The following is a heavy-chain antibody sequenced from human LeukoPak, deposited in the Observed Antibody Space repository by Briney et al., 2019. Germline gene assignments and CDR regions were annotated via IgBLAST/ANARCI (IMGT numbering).Heavy chain of an antibody. J-gene: IGHJ4*02. CDR2: INPSGGST. Sequence: GASVKVSCKASGYTFTSYDMHWVRQAPGQGLEWMGIINPSGGSTSYAQKFQGRVTVTRDTSTSTVYMELSSLRSEDTAMYYCARAYYYGSGSYYIDYWGQGTLVTVSS. CDR1: GYTFTSYD. V-gene: IGHV1-46*01. CDR3: ARAYYYGSGSYYIDY. D-gene: IGHD3-10*01.